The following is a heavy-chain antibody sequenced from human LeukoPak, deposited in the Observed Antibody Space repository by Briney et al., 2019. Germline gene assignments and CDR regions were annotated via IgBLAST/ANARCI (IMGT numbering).Heavy chain of an antibody. J-gene: IGHJ5*02. CDR3: ARDVKRITMVRGADWFDP. D-gene: IGHD3-10*01. CDR2: INPNSGGT. V-gene: IGHV1-2*02. CDR1: RYTFTGYY. Sequence: ASVKVSCKASRYTFTGYYMHWVRQAPGQGLEWMGWINPNSGGTNYAQKFQGRVTMTRDTSISTAYMELSRLRSDDTAVYYCARDVKRITMVRGADWFDPRGQGTLVTVSS.